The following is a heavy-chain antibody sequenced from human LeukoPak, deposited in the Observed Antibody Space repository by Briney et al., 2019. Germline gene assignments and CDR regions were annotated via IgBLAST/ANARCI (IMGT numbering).Heavy chain of an antibody. D-gene: IGHD3-3*01. Sequence: GGSLRLSCAASGFTFSNAWMSWVRQAPGKGLEWVGRIKSKTDGGTTDYAAPVKGRFTISRDDSKNTLYLQMNSLKTEDTAVYYCTTDPQQDDFWSGLDYWGQGTLVTVSS. CDR3: TTDPQQDDFWSGLDY. CDR2: IKSKTDGGTT. J-gene: IGHJ4*02. V-gene: IGHV3-15*01. CDR1: GFTFSNAW.